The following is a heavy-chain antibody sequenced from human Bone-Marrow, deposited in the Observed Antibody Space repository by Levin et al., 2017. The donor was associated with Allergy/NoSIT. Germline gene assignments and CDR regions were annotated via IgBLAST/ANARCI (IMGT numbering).Heavy chain of an antibody. CDR1: GGTFSSYA. J-gene: IGHJ2*01. CDR2: IIPILGIA. V-gene: IGHV1-69*04. D-gene: IGHD5-18*01. Sequence: VASVKVSCKASGGTFSSYAISWVRQAPGQGLEWMGRIIPILGIANYAQKFQGRVTITADKSTSTAYMELSSLRSEDTAVYYCARDRPPRGYSYGPRGAWYFDLWGRGTLVTVSS. CDR3: ARDRPPRGYSYGPRGAWYFDL.